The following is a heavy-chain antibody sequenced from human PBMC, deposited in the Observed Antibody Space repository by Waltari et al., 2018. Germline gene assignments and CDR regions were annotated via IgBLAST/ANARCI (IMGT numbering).Heavy chain of an antibody. CDR1: GYTFTSHD. CDR3: ARDGALTTADYRWFDS. D-gene: IGHD3-10*01. V-gene: IGHV1-8*01. CDR2: INPSNVKI. Sequence: QVQLVQSGPEVKKPGASVKVSCQTSGYTFTSHDINWVRQAAGQGLEWMGWINPSNVKIGYEQRFKGRLTVTRNTSISTVFMELSSLTSEDTAVYYCARDGALTTADYRWFDSWGQGTLVTVSS. J-gene: IGHJ5*01.